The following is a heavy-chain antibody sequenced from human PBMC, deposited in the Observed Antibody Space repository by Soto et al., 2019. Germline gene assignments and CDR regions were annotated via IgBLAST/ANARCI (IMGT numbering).Heavy chain of an antibody. V-gene: IGHV3-33*01. CDR1: GFSFSSYG. Sequence: GGSLRLSCAASGFSFSSYGMHWVRQAPGKGLEWVAVIWYDGSNKYYADSVKGRFTISRDNSKNTLYLKMNSLRAQDTAVYYCARGYYYDRSGYPRPVFNVFDIWGEGTMV. CDR3: ARGYYYDRSGYPRPVFNVFDI. D-gene: IGHD3-22*01. CDR2: IWYDGSNK. J-gene: IGHJ3*02.